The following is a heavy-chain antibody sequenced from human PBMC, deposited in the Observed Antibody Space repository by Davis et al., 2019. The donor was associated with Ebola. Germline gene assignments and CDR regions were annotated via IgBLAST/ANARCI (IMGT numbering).Heavy chain of an antibody. CDR3: ARQESLYGYIDY. D-gene: IGHD5-18*01. J-gene: IGHJ4*02. CDR1: GYSFTSYW. V-gene: IGHV5-51*01. CDR2: IYAGDSDA. Sequence: PGGSLRLSCKGSGYSFTSYWIAWVRQMPGKGLEWMGIIYAGDSDARYSPSFEGQVTISVDRSFTTAYLQWSSLKASDTAIYYCARQESLYGYIDYWGQGTLVTVSS.